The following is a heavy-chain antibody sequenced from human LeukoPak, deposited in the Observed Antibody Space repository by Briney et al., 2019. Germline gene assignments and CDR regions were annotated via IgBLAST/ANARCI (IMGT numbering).Heavy chain of an antibody. J-gene: IGHJ4*02. Sequence: SETLSLTCTVSGGSISSGSYYWSWIRQPAGEGLEWIGRIYTSGSTNYNPSLKSRVTISVDTSKNQSSLKLSSVTAADTAVYYCARGSPRLAVTIDYWGQGTLVTVSS. CDR1: GGSISSGSYY. CDR3: ARGSPRLAVTIDY. V-gene: IGHV4-61*02. CDR2: IYTSGST. D-gene: IGHD6-19*01.